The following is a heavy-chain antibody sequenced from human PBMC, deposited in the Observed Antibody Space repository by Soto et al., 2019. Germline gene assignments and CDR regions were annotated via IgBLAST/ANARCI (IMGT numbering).Heavy chain of an antibody. CDR3: ARGSVLMVYAIRGIDI. J-gene: IGHJ3*02. D-gene: IGHD2-8*01. Sequence: QVQLVQSGAAVKKPGASVKVSCKASGYTFTSYDINWVRQATGQGLERMGWMNPNSGNTGYAQKFQGRVTMTRNTSISTAYMELSSLRSEDTAVYYWARGSVLMVYAIRGIDIWGQGTMVTVSS. V-gene: IGHV1-8*01. CDR1: GYTFTSYD. CDR2: MNPNSGNT.